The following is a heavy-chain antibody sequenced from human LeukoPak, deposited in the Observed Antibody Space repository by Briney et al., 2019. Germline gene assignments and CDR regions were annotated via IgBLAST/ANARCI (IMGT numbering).Heavy chain of an antibody. CDR3: VKGGRDHRSSDY. Sequence: GGSLRLSCSASGFAFSSYTMHWVRQAPGKGLEYVSAITTNGGTTYYADSVKGRCTISRDNSRNTLILQMSSLRPGDTAVYYCVKGGRDHRSSDYWGQGTLVTVSS. CDR1: GFAFSSYT. J-gene: IGHJ4*02. D-gene: IGHD1-14*01. V-gene: IGHV3-64D*06. CDR2: ITTNGGTT.